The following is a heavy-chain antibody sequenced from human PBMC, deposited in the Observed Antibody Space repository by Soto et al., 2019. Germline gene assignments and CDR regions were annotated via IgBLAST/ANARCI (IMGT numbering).Heavy chain of an antibody. Sequence: PGGSLRLSCAASGYSFNSSVVGWVCKAQGKGLEWVSAISGSGGSTYYADSVKGRFTISRDNSKNTLYLQMNSLRAEDTAVYYCAKGGGGIDYYYYMDVWGKGTTVTVSS. J-gene: IGHJ6*03. V-gene: IGHV3-23*01. CDR1: GYSFNSSV. D-gene: IGHD2-15*01. CDR2: ISGSGGST. CDR3: AKGGGGIDYYYYMDV.